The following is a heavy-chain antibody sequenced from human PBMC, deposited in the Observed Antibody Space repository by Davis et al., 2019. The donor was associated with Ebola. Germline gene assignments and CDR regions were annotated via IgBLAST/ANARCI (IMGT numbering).Heavy chain of an antibody. D-gene: IGHD5-24*01. J-gene: IGHJ4*02. CDR1: GFTFSSYA. CDR3: AKDQQWVATINY. Sequence: GESLKISCAASGFTFSSYAMSWVRQAPGKGLEWVSGISGSGGSTYYADSVKGRFTISRDNSKNTLYLQMNSLRAEDTAVYYCAKDQQWVATINYWGQGTLVTVSS. CDR2: ISGSGGST. V-gene: IGHV3-23*01.